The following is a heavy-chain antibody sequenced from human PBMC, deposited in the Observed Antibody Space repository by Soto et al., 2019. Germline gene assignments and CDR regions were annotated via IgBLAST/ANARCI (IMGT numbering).Heavy chain of an antibody. D-gene: IGHD3-3*01. J-gene: IGHJ5*02. CDR1: GASISSGGYY. V-gene: IGHV4-31*03. CDR3: ARGRDGFFWSGRRDHWFDP. CDR2: LYYSGST. Sequence: PSGTLALTCTVSGASISSGGYYWSWIRQHPGKGLECIGYLYYSGSTYYTPSLKSRVTISVDTSKNQFSLKLSSVTAADTAVYYCARGRDGFFWSGRRDHWFDPWGQGTLVTVSP.